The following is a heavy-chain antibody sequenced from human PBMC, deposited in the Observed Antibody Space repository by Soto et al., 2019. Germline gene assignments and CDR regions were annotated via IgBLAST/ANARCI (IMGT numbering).Heavy chain of an antibody. J-gene: IGHJ6*02. CDR2: IIPIFGTA. Sequence: ASVKVSCKASGGTFSSYAISWVRQAPGQGLEWMGGIIPIFGTANYAQKFQGRVTITADKSTNTAYMELSSLRSEDTAVYYCARDSGITIFGVVIIRGMDVWGQGTTVTVSS. CDR3: ARDSGITIFGVVIIRGMDV. CDR1: GGTFSSYA. V-gene: IGHV1-69*06. D-gene: IGHD3-3*01.